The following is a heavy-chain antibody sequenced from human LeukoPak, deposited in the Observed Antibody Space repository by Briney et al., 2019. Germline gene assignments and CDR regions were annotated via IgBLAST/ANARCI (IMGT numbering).Heavy chain of an antibody. CDR1: DGSFSSTSYY. J-gene: IGHJ4*02. D-gene: IGHD7-27*01. V-gene: IGHV4-39*07. CDR2: INHSGGT. Sequence: SETLSLTCTVSDGSFSSTSYYWDWFRQPPGKGLEWIGEINHSGGTTYNPSLKSRVTISVDTSKNQFSLKLSSVTAADTAVYFCARGFRGDNFDYWGQGTLVTVSS. CDR3: ARGFRGDNFDY.